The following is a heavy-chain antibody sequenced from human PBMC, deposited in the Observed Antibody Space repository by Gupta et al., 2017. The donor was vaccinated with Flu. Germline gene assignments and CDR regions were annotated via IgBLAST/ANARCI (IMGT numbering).Heavy chain of an antibody. Sequence: NFAMNWVRQAPGKGLEWVAALSRAGGSTYYADSVKGRFTISRDNSKNTLSLQMNSLRDEDTALYYCAKDQGGSWGYGMDVWGQGTTVIVSS. J-gene: IGHJ6*02. D-gene: IGHD3-10*01. CDR2: LSRAGGST. CDR3: AKDQGGSWGYGMDV. V-gene: IGHV3-23*01. CDR1: NFA.